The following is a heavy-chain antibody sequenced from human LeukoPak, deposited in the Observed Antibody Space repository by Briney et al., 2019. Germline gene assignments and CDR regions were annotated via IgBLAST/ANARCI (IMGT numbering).Heavy chain of an antibody. Sequence: GGSLRLSCATSGFTFSPFWIHWVRQGPGKGLEWVSRIGLDERSTNYADSEKRRLTNSRDNTKSTVYLQMNGLRADDTAVYYCAREDGSYYFPPLDYWGQGALGTVSS. CDR3: AREDGSYYFPPLDY. CDR2: IGLDERST. D-gene: IGHD1-26*01. CDR1: GFTFSPFW. V-gene: IGHV3-74*01. J-gene: IGHJ4*02.